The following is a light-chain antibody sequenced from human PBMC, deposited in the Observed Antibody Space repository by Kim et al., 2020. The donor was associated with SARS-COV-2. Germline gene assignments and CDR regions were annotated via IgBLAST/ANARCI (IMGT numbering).Light chain of an antibody. J-gene: IGKJ2*01. CDR2: GAS. CDR3: QQYDSSTGT. V-gene: IGKV3-20*01. CDR1: QSISSSY. Sequence: EIVLTQSPGTLSLSPGERATLSCRASQSISSSYLAWYQQKPGQAPRLLIYGASSRAIGIPDRFSGSGSGTDFTLTISRLEPADFAVYYCQQYDSSTGTIGQENRVEL.